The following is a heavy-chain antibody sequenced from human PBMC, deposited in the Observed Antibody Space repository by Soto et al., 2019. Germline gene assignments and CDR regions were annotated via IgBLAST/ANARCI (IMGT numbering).Heavy chain of an antibody. CDR2: LYYTGST. Sequence: QVQLQESGPGLLKPSQTLSLTCTVSGGSITSDGFYWTWIRQRPGKGLEWIAYLYYTGSTFYNPSLKSRLTISRDKSANRFSLKMTSVTAADTAIYFCASGRFHIWGQGTMVVVSS. CDR1: GGSITSDGFY. J-gene: IGHJ3*02. V-gene: IGHV4-31*03. CDR3: ASGRFHI.